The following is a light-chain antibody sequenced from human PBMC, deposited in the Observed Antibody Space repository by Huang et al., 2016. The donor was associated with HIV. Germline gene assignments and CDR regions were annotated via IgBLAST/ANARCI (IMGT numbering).Light chain of an antibody. CDR1: QDISNY. V-gene: IGKV1-33*01. J-gene: IGKJ3*01. CDR2: DTS. CDR3: QQHDNLPFT. Sequence: DIQMTQSPSSLSASIGDRVTITCQASQDISNYLNWYQQKPGKAPKLLIYDTSNLETGVPSRFSGIGSGTDFTFTISSLQPEDIATYYCQQHDNLPFTFGPGTKVDIK.